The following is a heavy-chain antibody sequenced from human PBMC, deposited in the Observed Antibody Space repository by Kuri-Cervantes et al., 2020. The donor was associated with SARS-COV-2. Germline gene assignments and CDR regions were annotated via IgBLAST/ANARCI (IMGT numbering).Heavy chain of an antibody. J-gene: IGHJ6*02. D-gene: IGHD3-3*01. Sequence: SETLSLTCVVYGGSFSGYYWSWIRQPPGKGLEWIGEINHSGSTNYNPSLKSRVTVSVDTSKNQFSLKLSSVTAADTAVYYCARQVISYYDFWSGYLGGDYYYGMDVWGQGTTVTVSS. V-gene: IGHV4-34*01. CDR3: ARQVISYYDFWSGYLGGDYYYGMDV. CDR1: GGSFSGYY. CDR2: INHSGST.